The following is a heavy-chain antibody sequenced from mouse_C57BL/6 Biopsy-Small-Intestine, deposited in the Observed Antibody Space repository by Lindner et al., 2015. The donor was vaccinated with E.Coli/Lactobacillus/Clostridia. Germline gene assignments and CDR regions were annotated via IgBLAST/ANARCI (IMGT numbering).Heavy chain of an antibody. D-gene: IGHD3-1*01. Sequence: VQLQESGAELVKPGASVKISCKASGYSFTGYNMNWVKQSHGKSLEWIGNINPYYGSTNYNQKFKDEATLTVDKSSSTAYMQLNSLTSEDSAVYYCARGSSGLAYWGQGTLITVSA. CDR3: ARGSSGLAY. J-gene: IGHJ3*01. CDR2: INPYYGST. V-gene: IGHV1-39*01. CDR1: GYSFTGYN.